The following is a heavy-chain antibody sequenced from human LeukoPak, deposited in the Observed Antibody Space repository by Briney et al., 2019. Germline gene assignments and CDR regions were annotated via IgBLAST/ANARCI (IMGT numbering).Heavy chain of an antibody. CDR3: AKTTIGYCSSTSCYYSPLDY. V-gene: IGHV3-30*18. CDR1: GFTFSSYG. CDR2: ISYDGSNK. J-gene: IGHJ4*02. D-gene: IGHD2-2*01. Sequence: PGRSLRLFCAASGFTFSSYGMHWVRQAPGKGLEWVAVISYDGSNKYYADSVKGRFTISRDNSKNTLYLQMNSLRAEDTAVYYCAKTTIGYCSSTSCYYSPLDYWGQGTLVTVSS.